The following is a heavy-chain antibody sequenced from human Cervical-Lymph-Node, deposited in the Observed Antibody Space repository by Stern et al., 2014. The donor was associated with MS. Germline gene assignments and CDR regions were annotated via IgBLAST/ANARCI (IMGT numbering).Heavy chain of an antibody. Sequence: QLVESGGGLVQPGRSRRLSCVASGFALEDYAMHWVRQLPGKGMEWVSGSSWNGNSSVYADSVKGRFTFSRDYAKNSMFLQMDSLRTEDTSLYYCACLAVAGTGGMDVWGQGTTVTVS. CDR3: ACLAVAGTGGMDV. V-gene: IGHV3-9*01. D-gene: IGHD6-19*01. CDR1: GFALEDYA. J-gene: IGHJ6*02. CDR2: SSWNGNSS.